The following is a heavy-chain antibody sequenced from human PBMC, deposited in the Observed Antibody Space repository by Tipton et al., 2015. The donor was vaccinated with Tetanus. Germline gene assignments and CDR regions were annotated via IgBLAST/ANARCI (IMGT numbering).Heavy chain of an antibody. CDR2: INNSGNT. Sequence: TLSLTCTVSGGSISSGGYYWSWIRQHPGKGLEWIGYINNSGNTYYNPSLKSRVIISADMSKNQFSLRLSSVTAADTAVYYCARDRTSMVRGVRYYYYMDVWGKGTTVTVSS. D-gene: IGHD3-10*01. CDR1: GGSISSGGYY. V-gene: IGHV4-31*03. J-gene: IGHJ6*03. CDR3: ARDRTSMVRGVRYYYYMDV.